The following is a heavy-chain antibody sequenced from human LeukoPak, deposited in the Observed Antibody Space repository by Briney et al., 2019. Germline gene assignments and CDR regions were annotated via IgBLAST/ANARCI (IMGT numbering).Heavy chain of an antibody. V-gene: IGHV1-46*01. CDR1: GYTFTSYY. D-gene: IGHD6-19*01. Sequence: ASVKVSCKASGYTFTSYYMHWVRQAPGQGLEWMGIINPSGGSTSYAQKFQGRVTMTRDTSTSTAYMELSSLRSEDTAVYYCAVGYSSGWFDYWGQGTLVTVSS. CDR3: AVGYSSGWFDY. CDR2: INPSGGST. J-gene: IGHJ4*02.